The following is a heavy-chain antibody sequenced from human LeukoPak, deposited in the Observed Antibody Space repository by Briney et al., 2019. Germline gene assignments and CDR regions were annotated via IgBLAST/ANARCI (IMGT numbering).Heavy chain of an antibody. V-gene: IGHV3-11*01. Sequence: GGSLRLSCAASGFTFSDYYMGWIRQAPGKGLEWDSYISPSGTTMFYADSVKGRFTISRDNAKSSLSLQMNSLRAEDSAVYYCARYKGLGDWGQGTLVTVSS. D-gene: IGHD1-1*01. CDR1: GFTFSDYY. CDR3: ARYKGLGD. CDR2: ISPSGTTM. J-gene: IGHJ4*02.